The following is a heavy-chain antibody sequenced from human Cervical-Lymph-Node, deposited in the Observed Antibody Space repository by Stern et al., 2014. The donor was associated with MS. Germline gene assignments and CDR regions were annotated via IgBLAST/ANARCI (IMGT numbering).Heavy chain of an antibody. D-gene: IGHD2-21*01. CDR2: ISPGGSTT. V-gene: IGHV3-74*02. CDR1: GFTFSSYW. CDR3: ARGFRDY. Sequence: EVQLEESGGGLVQPGGSLRLSCAASGFTFSSYWMHWVRQVPGKGLVWVSRISPGGSTTHYADSVKGRFTISRDNAKNTLYLQMNSLRAEDTAVYYCARGFRDYWGQGTLVTVSS. J-gene: IGHJ4*02.